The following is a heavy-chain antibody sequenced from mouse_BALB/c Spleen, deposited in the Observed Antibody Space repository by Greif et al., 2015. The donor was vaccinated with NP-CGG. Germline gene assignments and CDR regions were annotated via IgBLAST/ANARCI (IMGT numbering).Heavy chain of an antibody. Sequence: VKLMESGAELAKPGASVKMSCKASGYTFTSYWMHWVKQRPGQGLEWIGYINPSTGYTEYNQKFKDKATLTADKSSSTAYIQLSSLTAEDSAVYYCAKNYYGSSGDYWGQGTSLTVSS. CDR3: AKNYYGSSGDY. V-gene: IGHV1-7*01. CDR1: GYTFTSYW. CDR2: INPSTGYT. J-gene: IGHJ2*02. D-gene: IGHD1-1*01.